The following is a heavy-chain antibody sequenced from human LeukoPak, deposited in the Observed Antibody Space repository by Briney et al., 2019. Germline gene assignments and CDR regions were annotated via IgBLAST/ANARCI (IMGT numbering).Heavy chain of an antibody. CDR1: GFTFSSYA. CDR3: ARAGSSGYYFFGTYYFDY. D-gene: IGHD3-22*01. V-gene: IGHV3-30*04. Sequence: GSLRLSCAASGFTFSSYAMHWVRQAPGMGLEWVAVISYDGSNKYYADSVKGRFTISRDNSKNTLYLQMNSLRAEDTAVYYCARAGSSGYYFFGTYYFDYWGQGTLVTVSS. J-gene: IGHJ4*02. CDR2: ISYDGSNK.